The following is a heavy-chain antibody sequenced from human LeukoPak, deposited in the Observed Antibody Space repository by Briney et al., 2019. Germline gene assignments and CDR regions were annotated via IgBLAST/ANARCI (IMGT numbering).Heavy chain of an antibody. CDR2: ISFDGNKI. V-gene: IGHV3-30*09. CDR1: RFTLRHNA. J-gene: IGHJ4*02. Sequence: PGRCLRLSCAASRFTLRHNALHWVRQAPGKGLDWVAVISFDGNKIYYSDSVKGRFAISTDNSNYTLYLQMDNLAPDDTALYYCARARGGYLGYWGQGALVTVSS. CDR3: ARARGGYLGY. D-gene: IGHD5-12*01.